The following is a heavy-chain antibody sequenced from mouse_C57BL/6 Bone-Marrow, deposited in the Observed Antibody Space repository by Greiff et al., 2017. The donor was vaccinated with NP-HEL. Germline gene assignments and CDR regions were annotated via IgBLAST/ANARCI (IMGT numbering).Heavy chain of an antibody. CDR3: ARIYYGYSGAY. CDR1: GYTFTSYW. V-gene: IGHV1-64*01. D-gene: IGHD2-2*01. Sequence: QVQLQQPGAELVKPGASVKLSCKASGYTFTSYWMHWVKQRPGQGLEWIGMIHPTSGSTNYNEKFKSKATLTVDKSSSQAYMQLRSLTSEYSAVYYCARIYYGYSGAYWGQGTLVTVSA. J-gene: IGHJ3*01. CDR2: IHPTSGST.